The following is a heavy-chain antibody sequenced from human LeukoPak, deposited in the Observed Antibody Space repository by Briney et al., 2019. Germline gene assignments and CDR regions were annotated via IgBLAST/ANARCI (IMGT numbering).Heavy chain of an antibody. CDR2: INHSGST. D-gene: IGHD6-13*01. Sequence: PSETLSLTCAVYGGSFSGYYWSWIRQPPGKGLEWIGEINHSGSTNYNPSLKSRVTISVDTSKNQFSLKLSSVTAADTAVYYCARQAAADREYYYYMDVWGKGTTVTISS. V-gene: IGHV4-34*01. J-gene: IGHJ6*03. CDR1: GGSFSGYY. CDR3: ARQAAADREYYYYMDV.